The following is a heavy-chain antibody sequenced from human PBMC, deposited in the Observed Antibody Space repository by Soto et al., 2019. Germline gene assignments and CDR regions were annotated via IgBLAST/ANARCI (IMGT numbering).Heavy chain of an antibody. V-gene: IGHV1-69*01. CDR3: AAEPGFGKLSVV. CDR2: IIPLVGTT. J-gene: IGHJ6*02. CDR1: GDTFKNCV. D-gene: IGHD3-10*01. Sequence: QVQVVQSGVEVRRPGSSVKVSCKASGDTFKNCVISWVRQAPGQGLEWMGGIIPLVGTTDFAQRFQGSLTITTDESTTTAYMELSRPRSEDTATDYCAAEPGFGKLSVVWGQGTTVIVSS.